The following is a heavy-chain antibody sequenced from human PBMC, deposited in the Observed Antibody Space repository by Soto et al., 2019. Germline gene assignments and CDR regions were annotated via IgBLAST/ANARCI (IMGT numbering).Heavy chain of an antibody. J-gene: IGHJ5*02. CDR2: IPYSGRT. CDR1: GGSISSGDYY. V-gene: IGHV4-31*03. CDR3: ALYYGSARYLNWFDP. D-gene: IGHD3-10*01. Sequence: SETLSLTCTVSGGSISSGDYYWSWIRQHPGKGLEWVGYIPYSGRTYYNPSLKSRVTISVDTSKNQFSLKLSSVTAADTAVYYCALYYGSARYLNWFDPWGQGTLVTVSS.